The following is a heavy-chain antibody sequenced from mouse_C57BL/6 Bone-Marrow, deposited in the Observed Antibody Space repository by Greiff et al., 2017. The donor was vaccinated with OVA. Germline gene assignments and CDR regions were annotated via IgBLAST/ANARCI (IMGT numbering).Heavy chain of an antibody. Sequence: VQLQQSGPGLVKPSQSLSLTCSVTGYSITSGYYWNWIRQFPGNKLEWMGYISYDGSNNYNPSLKNRISITRDTSKNPLFLKLNSVTTEDTATYYCARGYDYDDAMDYWGQGTSVTVSS. J-gene: IGHJ4*01. D-gene: IGHD2-4*01. CDR1: GYSITSGYY. CDR2: ISYDGSN. CDR3: ARGYDYDDAMDY. V-gene: IGHV3-6*01.